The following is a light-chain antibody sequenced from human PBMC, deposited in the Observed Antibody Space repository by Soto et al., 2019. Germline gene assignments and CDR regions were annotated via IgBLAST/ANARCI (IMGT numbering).Light chain of an antibody. J-gene: IGKJ5*01. CDR1: QSLVYSDGNLY. V-gene: IGKV2-30*01. CDR2: KVS. CDR3: MQGTHWPPIT. Sequence: DVVLTQSPLSLPVTLGQPASISCRSTQSLVYSDGNLYLNWFQQRPGQSPRRLIYKVSNRDSGVPDRFSGSGSGTDFTLKISRVEAEAVGVYYCMQGTHWPPITFGQGTRLEIK.